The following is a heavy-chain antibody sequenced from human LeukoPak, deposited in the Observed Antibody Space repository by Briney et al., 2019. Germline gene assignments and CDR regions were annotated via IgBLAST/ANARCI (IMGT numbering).Heavy chain of an antibody. CDR3: ARLTPAAESFDY. CDR2: IYYSGST. CDR1: GFTFSSYS. V-gene: IGHV4-59*12. J-gene: IGHJ4*02. Sequence: GSLRLSCAASGFTFSSYSMNWVRQPPGKGLGWIGYIYYSGSTNYNPSLKSRVTISVDTSKNQFSLKLSSVTAADTAVYYCARLTPAAESFDYWGQGTLVTVSS. D-gene: IGHD6-13*01.